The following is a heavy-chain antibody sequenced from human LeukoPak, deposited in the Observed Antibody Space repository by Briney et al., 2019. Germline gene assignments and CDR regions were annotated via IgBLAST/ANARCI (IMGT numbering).Heavy chain of an antibody. J-gene: IGHJ4*02. CDR1: GFTFSDYS. CDR3: ARGAYSSGWAYFDH. Sequence: GGSLRLSCAASGFTFSDYSMNWVRQAPGKGLEWVSYISFSVNTKYYGDSIKGRFTISRDNAKNSLYLHMDSLRAEDTAVYYCARGAYSSGWAYFDHWGQGTLVTVSS. V-gene: IGHV3-48*04. CDR2: ISFSVNTK. D-gene: IGHD6-19*01.